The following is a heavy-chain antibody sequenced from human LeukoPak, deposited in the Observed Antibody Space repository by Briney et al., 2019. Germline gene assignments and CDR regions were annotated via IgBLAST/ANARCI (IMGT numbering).Heavy chain of an antibody. Sequence: GGSLRLSCAASGFIFSDYYMSWIRQAPGKGLEWVSSMSSSSSYIYYADSVKGRFTISRDNAKNSLYLQMNSLRAEDTAVYYCAREELPYYFDYWGQGTLVTVSS. J-gene: IGHJ4*02. CDR2: MSSSSSYI. D-gene: IGHD1-26*01. CDR1: GFIFSDYY. V-gene: IGHV3-11*06. CDR3: AREELPYYFDY.